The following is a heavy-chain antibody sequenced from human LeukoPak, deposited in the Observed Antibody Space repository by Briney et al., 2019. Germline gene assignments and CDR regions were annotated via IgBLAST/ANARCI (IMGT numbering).Heavy chain of an antibody. D-gene: IGHD6-13*01. Sequence: GRSLRLSXVASGFTFDAYAMHWVRQGPGMGVEWVSDISWNSGRTDYADSVKGRFTISRDNAKNSLYLQMNTLRPEDMALYYCVKDRSYSSTFGFDMWGQGTMVTVSS. CDR1: GFTFDAYA. J-gene: IGHJ3*02. CDR3: VKDRSYSSTFGFDM. V-gene: IGHV3-9*03. CDR2: ISWNSGRT.